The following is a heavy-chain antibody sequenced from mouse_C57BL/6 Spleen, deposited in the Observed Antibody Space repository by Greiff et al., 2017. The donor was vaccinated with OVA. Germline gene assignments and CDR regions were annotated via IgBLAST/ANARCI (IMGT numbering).Heavy chain of an antibody. D-gene: IGHD4-1*01. J-gene: IGHJ2*01. CDR1: GYTFTSYW. CDR2: IDPSDSYT. V-gene: IGHV1-50*01. CDR3: ARRGTGTDY. Sequence: QVQLKQPGAELVKPGASVKLSCKASGYTFTSYWMQWVKQRPGQGLEWIGEIDPSDSYTNYNQKFKGKATLTVDTSSSTAYMQLSSLTSEDSAVYYCARRGTGTDYWGQGTTLTVSS.